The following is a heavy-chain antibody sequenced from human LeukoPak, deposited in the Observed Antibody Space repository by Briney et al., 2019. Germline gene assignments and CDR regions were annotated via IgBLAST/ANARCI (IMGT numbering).Heavy chain of an antibody. V-gene: IGHV3-23*01. Sequence: PGGSLRLSCAASGFTFSSYAMSWVRQAPGKGPEWVSAISGSGGSTYYADSVKGRFTISRDNSKNTLYLQMNSLRAEDTAVYYCAKDSATIFGVVIPYYYYYYGMDVWGQGTTVTVSS. CDR2: ISGSGGST. CDR3: AKDSATIFGVVIPYYYYYYGMDV. J-gene: IGHJ6*02. D-gene: IGHD3-3*01. CDR1: GFTFSSYA.